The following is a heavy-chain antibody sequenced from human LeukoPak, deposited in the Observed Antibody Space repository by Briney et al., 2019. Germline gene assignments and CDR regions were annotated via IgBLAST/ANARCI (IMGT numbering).Heavy chain of an antibody. CDR2: ISNNGGYT. J-gene: IGHJ6*02. CDR1: GFTFSSSA. V-gene: IGHV3-23*01. Sequence: GGSLRLSCAASGFTFSSSAMSWVRQAPGKGLEWVSAISNNGGYTYYADSVQGRFTISRDNSKNTLYLQMNSLRAEDTAVYYCARDLRLGATPLYYGMDAWGQGTTVTVSS. D-gene: IGHD1-26*01. CDR3: ARDLRLGATPLYYGMDA.